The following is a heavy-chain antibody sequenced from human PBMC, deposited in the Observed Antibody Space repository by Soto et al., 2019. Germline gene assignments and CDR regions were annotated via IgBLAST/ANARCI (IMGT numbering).Heavy chain of an antibody. CDR3: ARGAEGDFWSGYYRCWFDH. J-gene: IGHJ5*02. CDR2: IIPIFGTA. D-gene: IGHD3-3*01. Sequence: QVQLVQSGAEVKKPGSSVKVSCKASGGTFSSYAISWVRQAPGQGLEWMGGIIPIFGTANYAQKFQGRVTITAYKVTSTAYMELSRLRCEDTAVYYCARGAEGDFWSGYYRCWFDHWGKGTLVTFSS. V-gene: IGHV1-69*06. CDR1: GGTFSSYA.